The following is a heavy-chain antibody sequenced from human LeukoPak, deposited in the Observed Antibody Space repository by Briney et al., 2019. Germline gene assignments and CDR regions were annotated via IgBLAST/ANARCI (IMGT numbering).Heavy chain of an antibody. V-gene: IGHV4-59*02. CDR1: GGSVSDYY. J-gene: IGHJ6*03. CDR2: IYYTGST. CDR3: ARAMVRGVMAYYYYMDV. D-gene: IGHD3-10*01. Sequence: PSETLSLTCTISGGSVSDYYWSWIRQSPGKGLEWIGYIYYTGSTTYNPSLKSRVTISADTSKNQFSLKLSSVTAADTAVYYCARAMVRGVMAYYYYMDVWGKGTTVTVSS.